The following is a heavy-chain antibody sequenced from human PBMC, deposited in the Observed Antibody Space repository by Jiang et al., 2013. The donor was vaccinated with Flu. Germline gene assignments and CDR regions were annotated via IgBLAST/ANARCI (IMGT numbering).Heavy chain of an antibody. J-gene: IGHJ4*02. Sequence: GLVKPPETLSLTCTVSGDSISDSISYWGWIRQPPGKGLEWIGSIYHTGTTYDNPSLKSRVTISVDTSKNQFSLKMSSVTAADTAVYYCARQDSGAYYFDHWGQGTLVTVSS. CDR2: IYHTGTT. V-gene: IGHV4-39*01. CDR1: GDSISDSISY. CDR3: ARQDSGAYYFDH.